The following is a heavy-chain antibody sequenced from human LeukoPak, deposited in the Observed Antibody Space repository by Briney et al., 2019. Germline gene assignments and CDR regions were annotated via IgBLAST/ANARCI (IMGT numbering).Heavy chain of an antibody. Sequence: PSETLSLTCTVSGGSISSGSYYWNWIRQPAGKGLEWIGRLYTSGSTNYNPSLKSRVTISVDTSKNQVSLKLSSVTAADTAVYYCASSVRGWLQFDYWGQGTLVTVSS. CDR3: ASSVRGWLQFDY. CDR1: GGSISSGSYY. D-gene: IGHD5-24*01. J-gene: IGHJ4*02. CDR2: LYTSGST. V-gene: IGHV4-61*02.